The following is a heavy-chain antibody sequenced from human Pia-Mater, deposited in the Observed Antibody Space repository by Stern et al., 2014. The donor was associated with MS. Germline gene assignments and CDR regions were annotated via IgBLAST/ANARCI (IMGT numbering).Heavy chain of an antibody. CDR3: VLPSKVTTAAFDV. J-gene: IGHJ3*01. D-gene: IGHD4-17*01. CDR2: IIPIFDTP. CDR1: GGTFTSFS. Sequence: QMQLVQSGAEVKKPGSSVNVSCKASGGTFTSFSINWVRQVPGQSLEWMGGIIPIFDTPNLAQKFQGRVTITADSSTSTVYMALNSLRSDDTAVYYCVLPSKVTTAAFDVWGRWTMVTVSS. V-gene: IGHV1-69*06.